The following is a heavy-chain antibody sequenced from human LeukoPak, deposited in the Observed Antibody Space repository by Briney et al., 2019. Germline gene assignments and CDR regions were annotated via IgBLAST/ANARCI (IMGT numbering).Heavy chain of an antibody. D-gene: IGHD2-2*01. V-gene: IGHV3-30*02. CDR3: AKSLYCSSTSCYPDAFDI. CDR2: IRYDGSNK. CDR1: GFTFSSYG. Sequence: PGGSLRLSCAASGFTFSSYGMHWVRQAPGKGLEWVAFIRYDGSNKYYADSVKGRFTISRDNSKNTLYLQMNSLRAEDTAVYYCAKSLYCSSTSCYPDAFDIWGQGTMVTVSS. J-gene: IGHJ3*02.